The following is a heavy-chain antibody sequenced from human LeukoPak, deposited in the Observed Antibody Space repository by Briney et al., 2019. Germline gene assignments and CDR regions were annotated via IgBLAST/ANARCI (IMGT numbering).Heavy chain of an antibody. J-gene: IGHJ6*03. CDR3: AREALGYCSSTSCQRYYYMDV. D-gene: IGHD2-2*03. CDR2: INPNSGGT. CDR1: GYTFTGYY. V-gene: IGHV1-2*02. Sequence: ASVKVSCKASGYTFTGYYMHWMRQAPGQGLEWMGWINPNSGGTNYAQKFQGRVTMTRDTSISTAYMELSRLRSDDTAVYYSAREALGYCSSTSCQRYYYMDVWGKGTTVTVSS.